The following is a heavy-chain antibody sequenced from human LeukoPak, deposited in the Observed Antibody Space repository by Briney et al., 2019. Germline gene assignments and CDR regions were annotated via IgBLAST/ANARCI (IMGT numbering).Heavy chain of an antibody. J-gene: IGHJ4*02. CDR1: RFTFSSSA. CDR2: ISGSGGST. CDR3: AKGGPQFFDY. V-gene: IGHV3-23*01. D-gene: IGHD5-24*01. Sequence: PGGSLRLSCAASRFTFSSSAMSWVRQAPGKGLEWVSTISGSGGSTYSTDSVKGRFTISRDNSKSTLYLQMSSLRVEDTAIYYCAKGGPQFFDYWGQGTLVTVSS.